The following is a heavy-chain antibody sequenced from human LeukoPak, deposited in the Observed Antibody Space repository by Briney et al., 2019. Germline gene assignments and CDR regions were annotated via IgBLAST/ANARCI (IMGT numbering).Heavy chain of an antibody. V-gene: IGHV1-46*01. J-gene: IGHJ6*02. D-gene: IGHD6-19*01. CDR2: INTSGATT. CDR3: ARGLESSGWYGMDV. Sequence: ASAKVSCKTSGYTLSRYYIHWVRQAPGQGLEWMGIINTSGATTRYGQKFKGRVTATRDSSTSTVYMEMSSLNSEDTAVYYCARGLESSGWYGMDVWGQGTTIIVSS. CDR1: GYTLSRYY.